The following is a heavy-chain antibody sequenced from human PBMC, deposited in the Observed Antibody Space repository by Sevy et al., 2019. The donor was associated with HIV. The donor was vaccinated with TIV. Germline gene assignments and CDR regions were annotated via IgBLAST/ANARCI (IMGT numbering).Heavy chain of an antibody. D-gene: IGHD1-26*01. Sequence: GGSLRLSCAASGFAFSTHAMHWVRQAPGKGLEWVAVISYEGTETFYAASVEGRFTISRDNSKNMLSLQINSLKPEDTAVYYCARDGGYSIKWYPLYWGHGTLVTASS. V-gene: IGHV3-30-3*01. CDR1: GFAFSTHA. J-gene: IGHJ4*01. CDR2: ISYEGTET. CDR3: ARDGGYSIKWYPLY.